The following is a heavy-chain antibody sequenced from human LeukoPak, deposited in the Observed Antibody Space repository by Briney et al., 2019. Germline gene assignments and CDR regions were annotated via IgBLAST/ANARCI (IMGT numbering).Heavy chain of an antibody. Sequence: ASVTVSCKASGYTFTGYYMHWLRQAPGPGLEWMGWINPNSGGTNYAQKFQGRVTMTRDTSISTAYMDLSRLTSDDTAVYYCARGRGEGYISSWYELDYWGQGTLVTVSS. D-gene: IGHD6-13*01. CDR1: GYTFTGYY. J-gene: IGHJ4*02. CDR2: INPNSGGT. CDR3: ARGRGEGYISSWYELDY. V-gene: IGHV1-2*02.